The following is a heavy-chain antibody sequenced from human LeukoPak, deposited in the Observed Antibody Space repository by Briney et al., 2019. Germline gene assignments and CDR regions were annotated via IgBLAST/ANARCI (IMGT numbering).Heavy chain of an antibody. Sequence: PGGSLRLSCAASGFAFSSYAMSWVNQPPGKGLEWVSVISRRDDYTYYADSVKGRFTISRDNSKNTLYLQMNTLRAEDTAVYYCANDYRSGSFHDFWGQGTLVTVSS. CDR3: ANDYRSGSFHDF. CDR1: GFAFSSYA. J-gene: IGHJ4*02. V-gene: IGHV3-23*01. CDR2: ISRRDDYT. D-gene: IGHD3-10*01.